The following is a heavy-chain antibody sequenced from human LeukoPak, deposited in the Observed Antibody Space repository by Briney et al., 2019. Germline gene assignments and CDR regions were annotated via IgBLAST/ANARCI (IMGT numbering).Heavy chain of an antibody. Sequence: ASVKVSCKASGYMFTDYYLHWVRQAPGQGLEWMGWIKAESGRTHYAQKFQGGVTMTRDTSITTAYMELSRLRSGDTAVYYCARVDDRGHYYDSSGPRKLFDYWGQGTLVTVSS. D-gene: IGHD3-22*01. J-gene: IGHJ4*02. CDR2: IKAESGRT. V-gene: IGHV1-2*02. CDR1: GYMFTDYY. CDR3: ARVDDRGHYYDSSGPRKLFDY.